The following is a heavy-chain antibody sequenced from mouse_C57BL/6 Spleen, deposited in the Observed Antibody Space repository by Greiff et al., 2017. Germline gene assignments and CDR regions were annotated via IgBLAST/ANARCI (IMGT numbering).Heavy chain of an antibody. CDR3: ARSLYGIDWYFDV. Sequence: VQLQESGAELVRPGTSVKVSCKASGYAFTNYLIEWVKQRPGQGLEWIGVINPGSGGTDYNEKFKGKATLTADKSSSTAYMQLSSLTSEDSAVYFCARSLYGIDWYFDVWGTGTTVTVAS. V-gene: IGHV1-54*01. CDR1: GYAFTNYL. J-gene: IGHJ1*03. D-gene: IGHD2-1*01. CDR2: INPGSGGT.